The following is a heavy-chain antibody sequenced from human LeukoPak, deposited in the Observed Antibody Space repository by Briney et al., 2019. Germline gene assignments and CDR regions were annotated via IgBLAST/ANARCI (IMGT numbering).Heavy chain of an antibody. CDR1: GGSISSYY. J-gene: IGHJ5*02. D-gene: IGHD2-21*02. V-gene: IGHV4-59*01. Sequence: SETLSLTCTVSGGSISSYYWSWIRQPPGKGLEWVGYIYYSGSTNYNPSLKSRVTISVDTSKNQFSLKLSSVTAVDTAVYYCARELAYCGGDCYTGWFDPWGQGTLVTVSS. CDR3: ARELAYCGGDCYTGWFDP. CDR2: IYYSGST.